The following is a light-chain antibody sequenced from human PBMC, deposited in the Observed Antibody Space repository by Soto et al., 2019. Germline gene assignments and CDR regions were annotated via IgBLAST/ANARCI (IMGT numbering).Light chain of an antibody. Sequence: DIQLTQSPPTLSASVGDRVTITCRASQSIRYYLAWYQQMPGKAPKLLIYGASSLQSGVPSRFSGSGSGTEFTLTISSLQPDDFATYFCQHHTRYSQTFGQGTKVETK. CDR1: QSIRYY. J-gene: IGKJ1*01. CDR2: GAS. V-gene: IGKV1-5*01. CDR3: QHHTRYSQT.